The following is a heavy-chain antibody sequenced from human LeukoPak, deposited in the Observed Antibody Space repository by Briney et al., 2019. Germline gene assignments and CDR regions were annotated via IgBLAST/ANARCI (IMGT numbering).Heavy chain of an antibody. CDR1: GYSISSAYY. CDR2: IYTSGST. J-gene: IGHJ5*02. Sequence: SETLSLTCTVSGYSISSAYYWGWIRQPPGKGLEWIGRIYTSGSTNYNPSLKSRVTMSVDTSKNQFSLKLSSVTAADTAVYYCARDRAGWFDPWGQGTLVTVSS. CDR3: ARDRAGWFDP. V-gene: IGHV4-4*07.